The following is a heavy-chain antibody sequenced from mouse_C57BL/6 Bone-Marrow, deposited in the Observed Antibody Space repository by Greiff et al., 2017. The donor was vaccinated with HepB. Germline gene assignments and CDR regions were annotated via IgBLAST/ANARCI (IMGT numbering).Heavy chain of an antibody. CDR1: GYTFTSYW. D-gene: IGHD1-1*01. V-gene: IGHV1-55*01. J-gene: IGHJ2*01. Sequence: QVQLQQSGAELVKPGASVKMSCKASGYTFTSYWITWVKQRPGQGLEWIGDIYPGSGSTNYNEKFKSKATLTVDTSSSTAYMQLSSLTSEDSAVYYCARSVTTVVPLYGGQGTTLTVSS. CDR2: IYPGSGST. CDR3: ARSVTTVVPLY.